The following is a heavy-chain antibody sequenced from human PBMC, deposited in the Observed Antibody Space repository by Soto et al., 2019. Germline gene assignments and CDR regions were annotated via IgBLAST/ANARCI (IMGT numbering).Heavy chain of an antibody. CDR3: AKGFVSGQLPSHYYYGMDV. V-gene: IGHV1-46*01. CDR2: INPRTGDA. CDR1: GYTFTSDY. J-gene: IGHJ6*02. D-gene: IGHD6-6*01. Sequence: VASVKVSCKTSGYTFTSDYLHWVRQAPGLGLEWMGMINPRTGDATYTQQLQGRVTLTSDTSTSTVYMELTRLRSGDTAVYYCAKGFVSGQLPSHYYYGMDVWG.